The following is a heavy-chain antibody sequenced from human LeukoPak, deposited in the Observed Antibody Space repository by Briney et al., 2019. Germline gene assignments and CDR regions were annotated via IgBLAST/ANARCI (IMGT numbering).Heavy chain of an antibody. CDR1: GFTFSSYA. CDR2: ISSIGGST. D-gene: IGHD2-15*01. Sequence: PGGSLRLSCAASGFTFSSYAMSWVRQAPGKGLEWVASISSIGGSTYYADSVKGRFIVSRDNSKNTLYLRINSLRVEDTAVYYCAKDLRWQLLPEDPYWGQGTLVTVSS. CDR3: AKDLRWQLLPEDPY. V-gene: IGHV3-23*01. J-gene: IGHJ4*02.